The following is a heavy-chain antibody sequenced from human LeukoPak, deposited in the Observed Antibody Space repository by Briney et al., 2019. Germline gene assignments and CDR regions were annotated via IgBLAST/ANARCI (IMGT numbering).Heavy chain of an antibody. Sequence: PSQTLSLTRTVSGGSISSGGYYWSWIRQPPGKGLEWIGYIYYSGSTYYNPSLKSRVTISVDTSKNQFSLKLSSVTAADTAVYYCAGSIAAAGTGDYWGQGTLVTVSS. CDR3: AGSIAAAGTGDY. CDR1: GGSISSGGYY. D-gene: IGHD6-13*01. V-gene: IGHV4-30-4*01. CDR2: IYYSGST. J-gene: IGHJ4*02.